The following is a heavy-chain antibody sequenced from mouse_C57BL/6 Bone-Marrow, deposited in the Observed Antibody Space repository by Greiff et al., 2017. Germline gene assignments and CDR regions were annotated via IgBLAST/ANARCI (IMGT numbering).Heavy chain of an antibody. V-gene: IGHV1-69*01. Sequence: QVHVKQPGAELVMPGASVKLSCKASGYTFTSYWMHWVKQRPGQGLEWIGEIDPSDSYTNYNQKFKGKSTLTVDKSSSTAYMQLSSLTSEDSAVYYCARERIGRRIFEYWGQGTLVTVSA. CDR2: IDPSDSYT. J-gene: IGHJ3*01. CDR3: ARERIGRRIFEY. D-gene: IGHD2-14*01. CDR1: GYTFTSYW.